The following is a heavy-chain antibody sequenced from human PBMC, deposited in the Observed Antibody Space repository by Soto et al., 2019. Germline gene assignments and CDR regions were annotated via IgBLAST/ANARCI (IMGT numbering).Heavy chain of an antibody. D-gene: IGHD1-1*01. J-gene: IGHJ4*02. CDR3: ARDLDPGHFDY. Sequence: QVQLVQSGAEVKKPGASVKVSCKASGYTFTNYGISWVRQAPGQGLEWMGWISAYNGNTNYAQKLQGRVTMTTDTSTSTADMERRSLRSDDTAVFYCARDLDPGHFDYWGQGTLVTVSS. V-gene: IGHV1-18*01. CDR1: GYTFTNYG. CDR2: ISAYNGNT.